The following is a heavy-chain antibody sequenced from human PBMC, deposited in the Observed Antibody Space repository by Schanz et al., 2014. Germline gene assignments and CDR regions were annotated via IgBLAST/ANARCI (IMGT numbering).Heavy chain of an antibody. D-gene: IGHD2-2*01. V-gene: IGHV3-33*06. CDR1: GFSLNTYG. CDR3: AKDSTHIDIVLVPTAIDY. J-gene: IGHJ4*02. Sequence: QAQLMESGGGVVQPGTSLILSCSVSGFSLNTYGIHWFRQPAGKGLEWVAVIWYDENNKYYADSVKGRFTMSRDNSKNTLYLHMNTLRSEDTAVYYCAKDSTHIDIVLVPTAIDYWGQGTLVTVSS. CDR2: IWYDENNK.